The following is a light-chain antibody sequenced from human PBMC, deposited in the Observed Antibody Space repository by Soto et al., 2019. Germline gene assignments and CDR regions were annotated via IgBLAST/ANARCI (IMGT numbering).Light chain of an antibody. Sequence: QSALTQPPSASGPPGQSVTISCTGTSSDVGGYNYVSWCQQHPGKAPKLMIYEVSKRPSGVPDRFSGSKSGNTASLTVSGLQAEDEADYYCSSYAASNNFVFGPGTKVTVL. V-gene: IGLV2-8*01. CDR2: EVS. J-gene: IGLJ1*01. CDR1: SSDVGGYNY. CDR3: SSYAASNNFV.